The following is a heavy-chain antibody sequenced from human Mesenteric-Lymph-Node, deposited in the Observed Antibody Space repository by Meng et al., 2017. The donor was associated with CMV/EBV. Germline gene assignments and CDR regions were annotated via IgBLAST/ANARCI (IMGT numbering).Heavy chain of an antibody. Sequence: GESLKISCAASGFTVSSNYMSWVRQAPGKGLEWVSLIYSDGSTYYADSVKGRLTISRDNSKNTLYLQMNSLRAEDTALYYCARLRDRDAFDVWGQGTMVTVSS. CDR2: IYSDGST. V-gene: IGHV3-53*01. CDR3: ARLRDRDAFDV. CDR1: GFTVSSNY. D-gene: IGHD2-15*01. J-gene: IGHJ3*01.